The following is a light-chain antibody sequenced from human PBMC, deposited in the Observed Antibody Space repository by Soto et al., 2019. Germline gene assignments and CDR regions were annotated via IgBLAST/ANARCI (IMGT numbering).Light chain of an antibody. CDR3: QRYGSSPSIT. CDR2: GAS. Sequence: EIVLTQSPGTLSLSPGERATLSCRASQSVSSSYLAWYQQKPGQAPRLLIYGASSRATGIPDWFSGSGSGTDFTLTISRLEPEDFAVYYCQRYGSSPSITFGQGTRLEIK. V-gene: IGKV3-20*01. CDR1: QSVSSSY. J-gene: IGKJ5*01.